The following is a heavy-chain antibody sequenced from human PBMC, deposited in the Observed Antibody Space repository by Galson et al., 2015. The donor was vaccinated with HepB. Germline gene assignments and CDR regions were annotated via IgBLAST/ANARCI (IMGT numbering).Heavy chain of an antibody. CDR1: GGTFSSYA. CDR3: ARDGGRWLQFSYLNY. J-gene: IGHJ4*02. D-gene: IGHD5-24*01. CDR2: IIPIFGTA. V-gene: IGHV1-69*13. Sequence: SVKVSCKASGGTFSSYAISWVRQAPGQGLEWMGGIIPIFGTANYAQKFQGRVTITADESTSTAYMELSSLRSEDTAVYYCARDGGRWLQFSYLNYWGQGTLVTVSS.